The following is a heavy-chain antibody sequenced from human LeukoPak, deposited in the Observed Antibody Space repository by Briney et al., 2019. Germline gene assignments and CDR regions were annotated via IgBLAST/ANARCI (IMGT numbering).Heavy chain of an antibody. J-gene: IGHJ4*02. CDR3: AREVYLHMYYFDY. CDR2: ISYDGSNK. CDR1: GFTFSSYA. D-gene: IGHD1-20*01. Sequence: GRSLRLSCGASGFTFSSYAMHWVRQAPGKGLEWVAVISYDGSNKYYADSVKGRFTISRENSKNTLYLQMNSLRAEDTAVYYCAREVYLHMYYFDYWGQGTLVTVSS. V-gene: IGHV3-30-3*01.